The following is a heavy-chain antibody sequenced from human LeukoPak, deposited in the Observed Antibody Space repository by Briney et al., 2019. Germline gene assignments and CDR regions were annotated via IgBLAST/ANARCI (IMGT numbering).Heavy chain of an antibody. V-gene: IGHV6-1*01. J-gene: IGHJ4*02. Sequence: SQTLSLTCAISGDSVSSNSAAWNWIRQSPSRGLEWLGRTYYRSKWYYDYAVAVKSRISINPDSSKNQFSLQLSSVTPEDTAVYYCARDPVGGSTIFDYWGQGTLVTVSS. CDR1: GDSVSSNSAA. CDR2: TYYRSKWYY. D-gene: IGHD1-26*01. CDR3: ARDPVGGSTIFDY.